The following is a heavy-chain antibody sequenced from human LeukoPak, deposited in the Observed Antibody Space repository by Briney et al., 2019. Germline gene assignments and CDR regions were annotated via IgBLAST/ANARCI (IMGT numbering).Heavy chain of an antibody. J-gene: IGHJ5*02. CDR1: GYTFINYY. Sequence: SVNVSCQASGYTFINYYIHWVRQAAEQGPEWMGWMRPGSGDRKYAQNFQDRVTMTSDTSITTAYMELSGLRFDDTAIYYCASGLGRSWFDPWGQGTLVTVSS. V-gene: IGHV1-2*02. D-gene: IGHD3-16*01. CDR2: MRPGSGDR. CDR3: ASGLGRSWFDP.